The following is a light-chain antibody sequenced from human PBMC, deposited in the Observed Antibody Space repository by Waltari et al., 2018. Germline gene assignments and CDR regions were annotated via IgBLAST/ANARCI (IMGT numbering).Light chain of an antibody. Sequence: DIQMTQYTSSMSASVGDRVSIHCQASQDIRNYLSWYQQKPGKAPKLLIYDAFNLQTGVPSRFSVSASGTDFTFTISSLQPEDIATYYCQQYKDLPRTFGQGTKVEVK. V-gene: IGKV1-33*01. CDR2: DAF. CDR3: QQYKDLPRT. CDR1: QDIRNY. J-gene: IGKJ1*01.